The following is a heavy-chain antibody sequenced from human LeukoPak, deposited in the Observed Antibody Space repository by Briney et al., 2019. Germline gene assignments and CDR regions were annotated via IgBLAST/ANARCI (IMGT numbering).Heavy chain of an antibody. V-gene: IGHV1-2*02. Sequence: GASVKVSCKASGYTFTGYYMHWVRQAPGQGLEWMGWINSNNGGTNYAQKFQGRVTMTRDTSISTAYMELSRLRSDDTAVYYCARSDWYGYQFDYWGQGTLVTVSP. CDR3: ARSDWYGYQFDY. D-gene: IGHD3/OR15-3a*01. J-gene: IGHJ4*02. CDR1: GYTFTGYY. CDR2: INSNNGGT.